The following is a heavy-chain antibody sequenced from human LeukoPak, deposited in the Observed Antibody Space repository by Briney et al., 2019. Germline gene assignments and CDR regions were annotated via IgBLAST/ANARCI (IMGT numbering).Heavy chain of an antibody. CDR3: AKRGNPAVGHHYLDV. Sequence: PAGSLRLSCEASGFTFSYYDMSWLRQAPGKGMHWVASITLSGGSTFYADSVKGRFTISRDNSKNTLYPQMNSLSAEDTAVYYCAKRGNPAVGHHYLDVWGKGTTVSVSS. CDR1: GFTFSYYD. J-gene: IGHJ6*03. D-gene: IGHD2-2*01. CDR2: ITLSGGST. V-gene: IGHV3-23*01.